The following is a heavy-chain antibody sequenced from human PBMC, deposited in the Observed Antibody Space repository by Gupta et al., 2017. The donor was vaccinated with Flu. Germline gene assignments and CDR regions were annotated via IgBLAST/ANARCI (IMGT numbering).Heavy chain of an antibody. D-gene: IGHD1-26*01. CDR3: ARTVGATSYYYYYGMDV. CDR2: ISSSSSYI. Sequence: GKGLEWVSSISSSSSYIYYADSVKGRFTISRDNAKNSLYLQMNSLRAEDTAVYYCARTVGATSYYYYYGMDVWGQGTTVTVSS. J-gene: IGHJ6*02. V-gene: IGHV3-21*01.